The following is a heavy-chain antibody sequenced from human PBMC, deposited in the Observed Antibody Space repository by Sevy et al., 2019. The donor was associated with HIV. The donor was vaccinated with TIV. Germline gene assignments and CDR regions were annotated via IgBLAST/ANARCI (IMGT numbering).Heavy chain of an antibody. Sequence: ASVKVSCKASGYTFTSYGINWVRQAPGQGLEWMGWISAYNGNTNYAQKLQGRVTMTTDTSTSTAYMELRSLRSDDTAVYYCARDRGYCSGGSCYYGWFDPWGQGTPVTVSS. V-gene: IGHV1-18*01. CDR2: ISAYNGNT. J-gene: IGHJ5*02. CDR3: ARDRGYCSGGSCYYGWFDP. CDR1: GYTFTSYG. D-gene: IGHD2-15*01.